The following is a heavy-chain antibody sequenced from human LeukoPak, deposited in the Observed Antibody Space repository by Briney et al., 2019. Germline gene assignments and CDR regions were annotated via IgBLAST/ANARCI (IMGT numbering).Heavy chain of an antibody. CDR2: INPNGGGR. V-gene: IGHV1-2*02. Sequence: GASVKVSCKASGYTFTGYYLHWVRQAPGQGLEWMGWINPNGGGREYAQKFQGRVNMTRDTAISTAYMELSSLTFDDTAIYYCARSVSRGVTYYYYMDVWGKGTTVTVSS. D-gene: IGHD3-10*01. CDR3: ARSVSRGVTYYYYMDV. J-gene: IGHJ6*03. CDR1: GYTFTGYY.